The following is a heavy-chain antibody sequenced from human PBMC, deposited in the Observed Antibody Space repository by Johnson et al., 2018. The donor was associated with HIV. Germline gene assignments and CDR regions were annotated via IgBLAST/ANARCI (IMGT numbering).Heavy chain of an antibody. CDR3: ERDVTKDAFDI. J-gene: IGHJ3*02. Sequence: QVQLVESGGGVVRPGGSLRLSCAASGFTFSSYAMHWVRQAPGKGLEWVSGISWNGGSIGYADSVKGRFTISRDNAKNTLYLQMNSLGAEDTAVYSCERDVTKDAFDIWGQGTMVTVSS. D-gene: IGHD2-21*02. CDR1: GFTFSSYA. CDR2: ISWNGGSI. V-gene: IGHV3-64*04.